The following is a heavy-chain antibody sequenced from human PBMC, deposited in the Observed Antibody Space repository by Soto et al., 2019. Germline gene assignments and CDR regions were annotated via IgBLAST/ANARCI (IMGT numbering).Heavy chain of an antibody. Sequence: GASVKVSCKASGYTFTSYGISWVRQAPGQGLEWMGWISPNSGDTNYAQKFQGWVTMTRDTSISTAYMELSRLRSDDTAVYYCARDLDYWGQGTLVTVSS. CDR2: ISPNSGDT. CDR1: GYTFTSYG. J-gene: IGHJ4*02. CDR3: ARDLDY. V-gene: IGHV1-2*04.